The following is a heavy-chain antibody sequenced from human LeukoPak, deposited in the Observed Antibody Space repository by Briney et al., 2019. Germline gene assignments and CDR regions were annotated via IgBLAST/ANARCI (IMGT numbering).Heavy chain of an antibody. V-gene: IGHV4-34*01. J-gene: IGHJ3*02. CDR3: ARGRIWVTSDAFDI. CDR1: GGSFSGYY. D-gene: IGHD5-18*01. Sequence: SETLSLTCAVYGGSFSGYYWSWIRQPPGKGLEWIGEINHSGSTNYNPSLKSRVTISVDTSKNQFSLKLSSVTAADTAVYYCARGRIWVTSDAFDIWGQGTMVTVSS. CDR2: INHSGST.